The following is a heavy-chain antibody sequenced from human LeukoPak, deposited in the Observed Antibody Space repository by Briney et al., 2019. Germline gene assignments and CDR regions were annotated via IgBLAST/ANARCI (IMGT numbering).Heavy chain of an antibody. CDR2: VNPNRGNT. V-gene: IGHV1-8*02. CDR3: ARIGPNYYGSGSYLHYYYGMDV. Sequence: ASVKVSCKASGYTFTSYDINWVRQATGQGLEWMGWVNPNRGNTHFAQRFQGRVTMTRDTSITTAYMELSSLRSEDTAVYYCARIGPNYYGSGSYLHYYYGMDVWGQGTTVTVSS. J-gene: IGHJ6*02. CDR1: GYTFTSYD. D-gene: IGHD3-10*01.